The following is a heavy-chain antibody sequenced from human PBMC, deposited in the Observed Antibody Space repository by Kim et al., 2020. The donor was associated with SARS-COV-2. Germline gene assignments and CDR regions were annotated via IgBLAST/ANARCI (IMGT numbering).Heavy chain of an antibody. V-gene: IGHV4-59*01. CDR1: GGSISSYY. D-gene: IGHD3-10*01. Sequence: SETLSLTCTVSGGSISSYYWSWIRQPPGKGLEWIGYIYYSGSTNYNPSLKSRVTISVDTSKNQFSLKLSSVTAADTAVYYCARTRGPVWFGEPSTLSGMDVWGQGTTVTVSS. J-gene: IGHJ6*02. CDR3: ARTRGPVWFGEPSTLSGMDV. CDR2: IYYSGST.